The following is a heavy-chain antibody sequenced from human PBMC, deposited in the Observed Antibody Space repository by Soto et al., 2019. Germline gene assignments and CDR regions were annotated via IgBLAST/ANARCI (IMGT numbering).Heavy chain of an antibody. D-gene: IGHD6-19*01. J-gene: IGHJ6*02. V-gene: IGHV5-10-1*01. Sequence: GESLKISCKGSGYSFTIYWISWARQMPGKGLEWMGRIDPSDSYTNYSPSFQGHVTISADKSISTAYLQWSSLKASDTAMYYCARREIAVAGTHYYGMDVWGQGTTVTVSS. CDR1: GYSFTIYW. CDR2: IDPSDSYT. CDR3: ARREIAVAGTHYYGMDV.